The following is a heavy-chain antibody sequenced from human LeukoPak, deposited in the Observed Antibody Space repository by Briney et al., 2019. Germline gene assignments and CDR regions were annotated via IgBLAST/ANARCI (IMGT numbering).Heavy chain of an antibody. Sequence: SETLSLTCTVSGGSLSSYYWSWIRQPPGKGLEWVGYIYTCGSTNYNPSLKSRVTISVDTSKNQFSLKLSSVTAADTAVYYCARHGVVPHAFDIWGQGTMVTVSS. CDR2: IYTCGST. J-gene: IGHJ3*02. D-gene: IGHD2-8*01. CDR1: GGSLSSYY. V-gene: IGHV4-4*09. CDR3: ARHGVVPHAFDI.